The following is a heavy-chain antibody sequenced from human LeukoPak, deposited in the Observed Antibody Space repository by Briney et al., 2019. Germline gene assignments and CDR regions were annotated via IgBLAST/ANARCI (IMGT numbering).Heavy chain of an antibody. CDR1: GFSFRFSFSTSY. CDR3: ARDLTFKAGGIPFDY. CDR2: ISSGGVTI. V-gene: IGHV3-48*02. D-gene: IGHD3-16*02. J-gene: IGHJ4*02. Sequence: GGSLRLSCAASGFSFRFSFSTSYMCWVRQAPGKGLEWVSYISSGGVTIYYADSVKGRFTVSRDNAQNSLYLQMNSLRDEDTAIYCCARDLTFKAGGIPFDYWGQGTLVTVSS.